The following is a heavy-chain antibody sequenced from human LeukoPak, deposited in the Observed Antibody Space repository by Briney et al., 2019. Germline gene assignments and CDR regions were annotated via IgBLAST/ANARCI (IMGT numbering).Heavy chain of an antibody. V-gene: IGHV1-2*02. Sequence: ASVKVSCKASGYTFTGYCMHWVRQAPGQGLEWMGWINPKSGGTNYAQKFQGRVTMTRDTSISKTYMELSRLRSDDTAVYYCARDLGISGWYAPPLGYFDYWGQGTLVTVSS. CDR1: GYTFTGYC. CDR2: INPKSGGT. CDR3: ARDLGISGWYAPPLGYFDY. J-gene: IGHJ4*02. D-gene: IGHD6-19*01.